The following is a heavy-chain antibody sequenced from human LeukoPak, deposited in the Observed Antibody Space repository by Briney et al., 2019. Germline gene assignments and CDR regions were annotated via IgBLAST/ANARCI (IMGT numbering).Heavy chain of an antibody. V-gene: IGHV4-59*08. CDR1: GGSISSYY. Sequence: PSETLSLTCTVSGGSISSYYWSWIRQPPGKGLEWIGYIYYIGSTYYNPSLKSRVTISVDTSKNQFSLKLSSVTAADTAVYYCAGLIRPGWFDPWGQGTLVTVSS. CDR3: AGLIRPGWFDP. D-gene: IGHD1-14*01. J-gene: IGHJ5*02. CDR2: IYYIGST.